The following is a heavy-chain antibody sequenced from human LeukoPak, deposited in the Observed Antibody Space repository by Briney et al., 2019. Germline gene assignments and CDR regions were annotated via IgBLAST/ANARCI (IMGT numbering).Heavy chain of an antibody. CDR2: ISGSGGST. D-gene: IGHD3-22*01. Sequence: PGGSLRLSCAASGFTLSSYAMSWVRQAPGKGLEWVSAISGSGGSTYYADSVKGRFTISRDNSKNTLYLQMNSLRAEDTAVYYCAKVRSSGYYPSFDYWGQGTLVTVSS. J-gene: IGHJ4*02. CDR1: GFTLSSYA. V-gene: IGHV3-23*01. CDR3: AKVRSSGYYPSFDY.